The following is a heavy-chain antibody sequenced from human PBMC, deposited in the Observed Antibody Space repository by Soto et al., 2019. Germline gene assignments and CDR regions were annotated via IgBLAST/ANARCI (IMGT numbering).Heavy chain of an antibody. V-gene: IGHV4-39*01. CDR3: ARRYSRRYDFWSGYFEGSRWFDP. J-gene: IGHJ5*02. CDR2: IYYSGST. D-gene: IGHD3-3*01. Sequence: SETLSLTCTVSGGSISSSSCYWGWIRQPPGKWLEWIGSIYYSGSTYYNPSLKSRVTISVDTSKNQFSLKLSSVTAADTAVYYCARRYSRRYDFWSGYFEGSRWFDPWGQGTLVTVYS. CDR1: GGSISSSSCY.